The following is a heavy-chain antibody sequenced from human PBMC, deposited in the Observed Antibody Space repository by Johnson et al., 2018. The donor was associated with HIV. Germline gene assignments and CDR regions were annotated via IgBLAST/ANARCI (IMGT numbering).Heavy chain of an antibody. CDR1: GFTFDDYA. J-gene: IGHJ3*02. D-gene: IGHD6-13*01. Sequence: VQLVESGGCLVQPGRSLRLSCAASGFTFDDYAMHWVRQAPGKGLEWVSLISWDGGSTYYADSVKGRFTISNDNSKNSLYLQMNSLRAEDTAVYYCAREQLVLGSFRSDAFDIWGQGTMVTVSS. CDR2: ISWDGGST. CDR3: AREQLVLGSFRSDAFDI. V-gene: IGHV3-43D*03.